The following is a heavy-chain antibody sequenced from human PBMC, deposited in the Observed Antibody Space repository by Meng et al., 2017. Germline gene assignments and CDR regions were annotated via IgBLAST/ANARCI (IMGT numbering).Heavy chain of an antibody. CDR2: IYYSGST. CDR3: AREAIFGVAPGALDY. V-gene: IGHV4-61*01. D-gene: IGHD3-3*01. Sequence: QVQLKGRGPGLGRPSVILSLTCSVSWSSVSSGSYSWNWIRQPPGKGMEWVGYIYYSGSTNYNPSLKSRVTISVETSKNQFSLKLSSVTAADTAVYYCAREAIFGVAPGALDYWGQGTLVTVSS. CDR1: WSSVSSGSYS. J-gene: IGHJ4*02.